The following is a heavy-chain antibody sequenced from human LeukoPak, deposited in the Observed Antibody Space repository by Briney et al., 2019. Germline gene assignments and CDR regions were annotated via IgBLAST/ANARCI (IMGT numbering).Heavy chain of an antibody. V-gene: IGHV3-74*01. CDR3: ARSQGVVVFDY. CDR2: INRGGSTT. J-gene: IGHJ4*02. D-gene: IGHD3-22*01. Sequence: PGGSLRLSCAASGFTFSDYWMHWVRQAPGKGLVWVSRINRGGSTTNYADSVKGRFTISRDNAKNTLYLQVNSLRAEDTAVYYCARSQGVVVFDYWGQGTLVTVSS. CDR1: GFTFSDYW.